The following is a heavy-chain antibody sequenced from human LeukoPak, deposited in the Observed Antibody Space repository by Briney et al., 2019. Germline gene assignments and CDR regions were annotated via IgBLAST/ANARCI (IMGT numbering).Heavy chain of an antibody. Sequence: GGSLRLSCAASGFTFSSYAMSWVRQAPRKGLEWVSAISGSGGSTYYADSVKGRFTISRDNSKNTLYLQMNSLRAEDTAVYYCAKQRRYCSSTSCYKLIYWFGPWGQGTLVTVSS. CDR2: ISGSGGST. D-gene: IGHD2-2*02. J-gene: IGHJ5*02. V-gene: IGHV3-23*01. CDR1: GFTFSSYA. CDR3: AKQRRYCSSTSCYKLIYWFGP.